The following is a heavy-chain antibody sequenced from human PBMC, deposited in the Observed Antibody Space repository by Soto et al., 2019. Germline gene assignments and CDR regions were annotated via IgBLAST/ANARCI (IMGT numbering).Heavy chain of an antibody. CDR2: ISAYNGKT. CDR3: ARGRGSRYWYYFFDY. Sequence: GASAEVSSKAPGYTMTSDGIVWVRQAHGKGREWMGWISAYNGKTNYAQKLQGRVTMTTDTSTSTAYMELRSLRSDDTAVFYCARGRGSRYWYYFFDYCGQGTLVTVSS. D-gene: IGHD2-8*02. V-gene: IGHV1-18*01. CDR1: GYTMTSDG. J-gene: IGHJ4*02.